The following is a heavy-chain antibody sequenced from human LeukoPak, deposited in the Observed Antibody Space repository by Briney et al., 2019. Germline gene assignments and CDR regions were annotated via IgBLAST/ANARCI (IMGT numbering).Heavy chain of an antibody. CDR1: GFTFSSYA. V-gene: IGHV3-23*01. CDR3: AKFPGYYGSGSYSRAFDY. J-gene: IGHJ4*02. Sequence: GGSLRLSCAASGFTFSSYAMSWVRQAPGKGLERVSAISGSGGSTYYADSVKGRFTISRDNSKNTLYLQMNSLRAEDTAVYYCAKFPGYYGSGSYSRAFDYWGQGTLVTVSS. CDR2: ISGSGGST. D-gene: IGHD3-10*01.